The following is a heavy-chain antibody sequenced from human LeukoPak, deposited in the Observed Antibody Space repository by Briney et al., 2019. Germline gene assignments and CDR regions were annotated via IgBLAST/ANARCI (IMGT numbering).Heavy chain of an antibody. CDR1: GGSISSGSYY. D-gene: IGHD1-26*01. CDR3: ARDSLGATDAFDI. Sequence: SQALSLTCTVSGGSISSGSYYWSWIRQPAGKGLEWIGRIYTSGSTNYNPSLKSRVTISVDTSKNQFSLKLSSVTAADTAVYYCARDSLGATDAFDIWGQGTMVTVSS. V-gene: IGHV4-61*02. J-gene: IGHJ3*02. CDR2: IYTSGST.